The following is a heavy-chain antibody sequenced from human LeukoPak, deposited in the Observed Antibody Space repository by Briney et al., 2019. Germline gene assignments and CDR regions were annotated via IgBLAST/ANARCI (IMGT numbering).Heavy chain of an antibody. Sequence: EASVKVSCTSSGESFTSYQITWVRQAPGQGLEWAGGFIPVFEKSTYAQKFQGRVTMTADESTNTAYMELSSLTSEDTAVYYCARDSRTYYYGSGSYYKVGRLDFWGQGTLVTVSS. CDR1: GESFTSYQ. J-gene: IGHJ4*02. CDR3: ARDSRTYYYGSGSYYKVGRLDF. V-gene: IGHV1-69*13. CDR2: FIPVFEKS. D-gene: IGHD3-10*01.